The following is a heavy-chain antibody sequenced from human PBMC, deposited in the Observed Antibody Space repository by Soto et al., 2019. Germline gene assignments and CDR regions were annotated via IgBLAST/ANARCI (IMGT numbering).Heavy chain of an antibody. CDR2: IWYDGSNK. CDR3: ARGDLDNYDFWSGYYYYYGMDV. J-gene: IGHJ6*02. V-gene: IGHV3-33*01. D-gene: IGHD3-3*01. CDR1: GFTFSSYG. Sequence: GGSLRLSCAASGFTFSSYGMHWVRQAPGKGLEWVAVIWYDGSNKYYADSVKGRFTISRDNSKNTLYLQMNSLRAEDTAVYYCARGDLDNYDFWSGYYYYYGMDVWGQGTTVTVSS.